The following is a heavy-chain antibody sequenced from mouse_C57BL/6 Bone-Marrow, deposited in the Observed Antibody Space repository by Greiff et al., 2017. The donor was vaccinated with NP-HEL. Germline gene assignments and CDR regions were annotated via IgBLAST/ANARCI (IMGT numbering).Heavy chain of an antibody. CDR3: ARYYYGSSYWFAY. J-gene: IGHJ3*01. D-gene: IGHD1-1*01. V-gene: IGHV1-18*01. CDR1: GYTFTDYN. CDR2: INPNNGGT. Sequence: EVQLQQSGPELVKPGASVKIPCKASGYTFTDYNMDWVKQSHGKSLEWIGDINPNNGGTIYNQKFKGKATLTVDKSSSTAYMKRRSLTSEDTAVYYCARYYYGSSYWFAYWGQGTLVTVSA.